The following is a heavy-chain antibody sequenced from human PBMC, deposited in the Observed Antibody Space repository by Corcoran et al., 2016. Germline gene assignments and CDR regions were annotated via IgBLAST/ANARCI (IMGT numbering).Heavy chain of an antibody. CDR2: IIPIFGTA. CDR1: GGTFSSYA. Sequence: QVQLVQSGAEVKKPGSSVKVSCKASGGTFSSYAISWVRQAPGQGLEWMGGIIPIFGTANYAQKFQGRVTITADKSTSTAYMELSSLRSEDTAVYYCARYEGLRFLEPAYYYYGMDVWGQGTTVTVSS. CDR3: ARYEGLRFLEPAYYYYGMDV. V-gene: IGHV1-69*06. J-gene: IGHJ6*02. D-gene: IGHD3-3*01.